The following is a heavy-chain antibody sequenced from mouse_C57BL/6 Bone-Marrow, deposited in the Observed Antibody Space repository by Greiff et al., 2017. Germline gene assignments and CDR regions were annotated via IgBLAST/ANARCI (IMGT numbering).Heavy chain of an antibody. CDR2: IYPRNSAT. V-gene: IGHV1-5*01. J-gene: IGHJ2*01. CDR1: GYTFTSYW. Sequence: VQLQQSGTVLARPGASVKMSCKTSGYTFTSYWMHWVKQRPGQGLEWIGAIYPRNSATSYNQKFKGKAKLTAVTSASTAYMELSSLTNEDSAVYYCTTYGNPHDYWGQGTTLSVSS. D-gene: IGHD2-1*01. CDR3: TTYGNPHDY.